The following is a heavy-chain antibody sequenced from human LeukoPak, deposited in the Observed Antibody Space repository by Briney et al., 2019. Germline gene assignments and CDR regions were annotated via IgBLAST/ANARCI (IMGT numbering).Heavy chain of an antibody. V-gene: IGHV3-20*04. CDR3: AKSFGRRHIVVVTASYFDY. J-gene: IGHJ4*02. D-gene: IGHD2-21*02. CDR2: INWNGGST. Sequence: PGGSLRLSCAASGFTFDDYGMSWVRQAPGKGLEWVSGINWNGGSTGYADSVKGRFTISRDNAKNSLYLQMNSLRAEDTAVYYCAKSFGRRHIVVVTASYFDYWGQGTLVTVSS. CDR1: GFTFDDYG.